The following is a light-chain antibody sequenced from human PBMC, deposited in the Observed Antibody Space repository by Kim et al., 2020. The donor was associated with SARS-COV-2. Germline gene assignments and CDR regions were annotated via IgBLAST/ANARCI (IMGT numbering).Light chain of an antibody. CDR3: SSYTSSSTLV. CDR2: DVS. V-gene: IGLV2-14*03. Sequence: GQSITISCTGTSSDVGGYNYVSWYQQHPGKAPKRMIYDVSNRPSGVSNRFSGSKSGNTASLTISGLQAEDEADYYCSSYTSSSTLVFGGGTKLTVL. J-gene: IGLJ2*01. CDR1: SSDVGGYNY.